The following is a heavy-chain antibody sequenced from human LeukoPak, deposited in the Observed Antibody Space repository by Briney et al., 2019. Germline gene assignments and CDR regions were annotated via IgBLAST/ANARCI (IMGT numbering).Heavy chain of an antibody. V-gene: IGHV1-8*01. D-gene: IGHD3-22*01. CDR3: ARDLGYYDSSGYSRPYFDY. CDR1: GYTFTSYD. CDR2: MNPNSGNT. Sequence: ASVKVSCKASGYTFTSYDINWVRQATGQGLEWMGWMNPNSGNTGYAQKFQGRVTMTRNTSISTAYMELSRLRSDDTAVYYCARDLGYYDSSGYSRPYFDYWGQGTLVTVSS. J-gene: IGHJ4*02.